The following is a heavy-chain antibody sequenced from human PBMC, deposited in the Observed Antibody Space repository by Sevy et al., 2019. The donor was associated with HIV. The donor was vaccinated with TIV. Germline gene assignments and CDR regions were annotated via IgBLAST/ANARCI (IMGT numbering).Heavy chain of an antibody. V-gene: IGHV1-2*02. CDR2: INPKSGAT. D-gene: IGHD3-3*01. J-gene: IGHJ6*02. CDR3: ARESYDFWTGPVDYDYGMDV. CDR1: GYTFTDTGYY. Sequence: ASVKVSCKASGYTFTDTGYYVHWVRQAPGQGLEWMGWINPKSGATNYAQKFQGRVTMTRATSVSTANMELSRLGSDDTAVYYCARESYDFWTGPVDYDYGMDVWGQGTTVTVSS.